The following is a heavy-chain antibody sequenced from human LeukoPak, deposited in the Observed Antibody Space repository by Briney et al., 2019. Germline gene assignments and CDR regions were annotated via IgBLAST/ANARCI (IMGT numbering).Heavy chain of an antibody. J-gene: IGHJ1*01. CDR2: LSGSGGST. V-gene: IGHV3-23*01. Sequence: GGSLRLSCAASGFTFCSYIMNWVRQAPGKGLEWVSALSGSGGSTYYADSVKGRFTISRDNSKNMLILQMNSLRAEDTAVYYCAKDSNYHDRSGYSPYFRHWGQGTLVTVSS. CDR1: GFTFCSYI. CDR3: AKDSNYHDRSGYSPYFRH. D-gene: IGHD3-22*01.